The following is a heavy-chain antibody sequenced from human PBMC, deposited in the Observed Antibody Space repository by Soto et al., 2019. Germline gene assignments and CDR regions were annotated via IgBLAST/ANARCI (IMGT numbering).Heavy chain of an antibody. CDR3: VRGMRYSGMDV. CDR1: GGSFSAYD. CDR2: IDHSGIT. V-gene: IGHV4-34*01. Sequence: SETLSLTGAVNGGSFSAYDCTWIRQPPGRGLEWIGEIDHSGITNYNPSLESRVTISIDTAKNRFSLNVTSVTAADTAVYYCVRGMRYSGMDVWGQGTTVAVCS. D-gene: IGHD2-15*01. J-gene: IGHJ6*02.